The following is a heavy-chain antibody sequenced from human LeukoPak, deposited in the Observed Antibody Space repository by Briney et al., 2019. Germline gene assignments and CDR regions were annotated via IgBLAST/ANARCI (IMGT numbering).Heavy chain of an antibody. CDR2: IYTSGRT. CDR3: ARDPNCDILTAYYTDY. D-gene: IGHD3-9*01. Sequence: SETLSLTCTVSGGSINSYYWSWIRQPAGKGLEWIGHIYTSGRTTYNPSLKSRVTMSVDTSKNQFSLKLTSVTAADTAVYYCARDPNCDILTAYYTDYWGQGTLVTVSS. CDR1: GGSINSYY. V-gene: IGHV4-4*07. J-gene: IGHJ4*02.